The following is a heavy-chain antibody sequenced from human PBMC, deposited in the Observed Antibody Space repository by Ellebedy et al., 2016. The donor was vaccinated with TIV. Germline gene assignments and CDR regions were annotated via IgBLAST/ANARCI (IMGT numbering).Heavy chain of an antibody. J-gene: IGHJ4*02. CDR3: TRDNWGPDY. Sequence: PGGSLRLSCAASGFTFTTYTMNWVRQAPGKELEWVANLKQDESEINYVDSVKGRFIISRDNAQNSVYLQMNSLRAEDTAMYFCTRDNWGPDYWGQGTLVTVSS. D-gene: IGHD3-16*01. CDR2: LKQDESEI. V-gene: IGHV3-7*01. CDR1: GFTFTTYT.